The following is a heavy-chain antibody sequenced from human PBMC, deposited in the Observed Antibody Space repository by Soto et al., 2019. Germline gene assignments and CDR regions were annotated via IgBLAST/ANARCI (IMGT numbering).Heavy chain of an antibody. CDR1: GYTFTSYG. Sequence: ASVKVSCKASGYTFTSYGISWVRQAPGQGLEWMGWISAYNGNTNYAQKLQGRVTMTTDTSTSTAHMELRSLRSDDTAVYYCARDVPTLVAVDGTIAFDIWSQGTMVTVSS. V-gene: IGHV1-18*01. CDR3: ARDVPTLVAVDGTIAFDI. CDR2: ISAYNGNT. D-gene: IGHD6-19*01. J-gene: IGHJ3*02.